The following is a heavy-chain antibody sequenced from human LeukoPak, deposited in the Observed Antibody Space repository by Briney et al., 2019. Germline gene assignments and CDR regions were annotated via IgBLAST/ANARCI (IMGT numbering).Heavy chain of an antibody. CDR2: IRSKAYGGTT. Sequence: GGSLRLSCTASGFTFGDYAMSWFRQAPGKGLEWVGFIRSKAYGGTTEYAASVKGSFTISRDDSKSIAYLQMNSLKTEDTAVYYCTRDLRTYYYDSSGYYYFDYWGQGTLVTVSS. J-gene: IGHJ4*02. D-gene: IGHD3-22*01. CDR1: GFTFGDYA. V-gene: IGHV3-49*03. CDR3: TRDLRTYYYDSSGYYYFDY.